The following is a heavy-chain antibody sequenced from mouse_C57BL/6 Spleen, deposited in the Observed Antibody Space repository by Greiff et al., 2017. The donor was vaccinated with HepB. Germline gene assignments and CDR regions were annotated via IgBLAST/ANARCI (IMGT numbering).Heavy chain of an antibody. CDR1: GYTFTDYY. D-gene: IGHD3-2*02. Sequence: EVQLQQSGPELVKPGASVKISCKASGYTFTDYYMNWVKQSHGKSLEWIGDINPNNGGTSYNQKFKGKATLTVDKSSSTAYMELRSLTSEDSAVYYCARRGQLRLRERDMDYWGQGTSVTVSS. J-gene: IGHJ4*01. CDR2: INPNNGGT. V-gene: IGHV1-26*01. CDR3: ARRGQLRLRERDMDY.